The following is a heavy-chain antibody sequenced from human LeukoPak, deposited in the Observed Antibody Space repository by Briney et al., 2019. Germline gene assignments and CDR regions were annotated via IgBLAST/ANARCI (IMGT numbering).Heavy chain of an antibody. CDR2: IYPGDSDT. CDR1: GYSFTSYW. J-gene: IGHJ4*02. D-gene: IGHD3-22*01. Sequence: GESLKISCKGFGYSFTSYWIGWVRQMPGKGLEWMGIIYPGDSDTRYSPSFQGQVTISADKSISTAYLQWSSLKASDTAMYYCARLYYYDSSGYYSLDYWGQGTLVTVSS. CDR3: ARLYYYDSSGYYSLDY. V-gene: IGHV5-51*01.